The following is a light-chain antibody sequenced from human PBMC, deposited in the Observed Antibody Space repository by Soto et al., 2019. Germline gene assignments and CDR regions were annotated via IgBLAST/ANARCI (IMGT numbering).Light chain of an antibody. CDR3: LQDFNYPLT. CDR2: AAS. Sequence: IQMTESPSSLSASVGDRVTITRRASQSITTYLNWYRQKPGKAPKLLIYAASSLQSGVPSRFSGSGSGTEFTLTINGLQTDDIPTYYCLQDFNYPLTFGGGTRV. V-gene: IGKV1-6*01. J-gene: IGKJ4*01. CDR1: QSITTY.